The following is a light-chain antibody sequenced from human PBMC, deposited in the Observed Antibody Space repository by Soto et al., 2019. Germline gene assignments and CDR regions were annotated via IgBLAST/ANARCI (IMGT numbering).Light chain of an antibody. V-gene: IGKV3-20*01. J-gene: IGKJ1*01. CDR3: QQYGSSSWT. CDR2: GAS. Sequence: EIVLTQSPGTLSLSPGERATLSCRASQSVSSSYLAWYQQKPGQAPRLLIYGASSRATGIPDRFSGSGSETDFTLNISRLGPEDFAVYYGQQYGSSSWTFGQGTKVEIK. CDR1: QSVSSSY.